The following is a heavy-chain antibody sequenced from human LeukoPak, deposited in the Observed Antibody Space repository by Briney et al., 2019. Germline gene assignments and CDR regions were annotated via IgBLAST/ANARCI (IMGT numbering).Heavy chain of an antibody. CDR2: IYHSGST. J-gene: IGHJ4*02. V-gene: IGHV4-38-2*02. D-gene: IGHD5-12*01. Sequence: SETLSLTCTVSGGSISSYYWGWIRQPPGKGLEWIGSIYHSGSTYYNPSLKSRVTISVDTSKNQFSLKLSSVTAADTAVYYCARERGYSGYLEYFDYWGQGTLVTVSS. CDR1: GGSISSYY. CDR3: ARERGYSGYLEYFDY.